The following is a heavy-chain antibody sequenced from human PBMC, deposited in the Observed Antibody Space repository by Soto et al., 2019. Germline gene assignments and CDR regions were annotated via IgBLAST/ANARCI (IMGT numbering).Heavy chain of an antibody. CDR2: IRSKANSYAT. J-gene: IGHJ6*03. Sequence: EVQPVESGGGLVQPGGSLKLSCAASGFTLSGSAIHWVRQASGKGLEWVGRIRSKANSYATAYAASVKGRFTISRDDSKNTAYLQMNSLKTEDTAIYYCTRRVVVQDYMDVWGKGPTVAVSS. V-gene: IGHV3-73*01. D-gene: IGHD2-2*01. CDR3: TRRVVVQDYMDV. CDR1: GFTLSGSA.